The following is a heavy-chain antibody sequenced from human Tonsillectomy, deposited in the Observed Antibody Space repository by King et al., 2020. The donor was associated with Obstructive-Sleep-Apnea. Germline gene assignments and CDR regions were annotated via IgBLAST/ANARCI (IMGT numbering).Heavy chain of an antibody. D-gene: IGHD2-15*01. J-gene: IGHJ6*02. CDR3: AGGGAYCSGGSCYPHYYYYGMDV. CDR1: GGTFSSYA. V-gene: IGHV1-69*01. Sequence: QLVQSGAEVKKPGSSVKVSCKASGGTFSSYAISWVRQAPGQGLEWKGGIIPIFGTANYAQKVQGRVTITSDESTSTAYMELSSLRSADTAVYYCAGGGAYCSGGSCYPHYYYYGMDVWGQGTTVTVSS. CDR2: IIPIFGTA.